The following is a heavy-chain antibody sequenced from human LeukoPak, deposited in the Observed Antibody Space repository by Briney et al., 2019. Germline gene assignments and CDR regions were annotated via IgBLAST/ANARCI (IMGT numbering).Heavy chain of an antibody. CDR1: GGSISSGDYY. Sequence: SETLSLTCSVSGGSISSGDYYWIWIRQSPGKGLEWIGYIYDSGSTFYNASLKSRVTISVDRSKNQFSLKLSSVTAADTAVYYCARGFFVRGNPGSWFDPWGQGTLVTVSS. CDR3: ARGFFVRGNPGSWFDP. V-gene: IGHV4-30-2*06. D-gene: IGHD3-10*02. J-gene: IGHJ5*02. CDR2: IYDSGST.